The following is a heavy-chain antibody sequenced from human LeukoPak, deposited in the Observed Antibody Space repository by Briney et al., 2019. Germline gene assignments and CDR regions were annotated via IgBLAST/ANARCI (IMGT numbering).Heavy chain of an antibody. J-gene: IGHJ4*02. Sequence: SETLSLTCTVSGGSISSYYWSWIRQPPGKGLEWIGYIYYSGSTNYNPSLKSRVTISVDTSKNQFSLKLSSVTAADTAVYYCAREYCSSTSCPFDYWGQGTLVTVSS. D-gene: IGHD2-2*01. CDR1: GGSISSYY. V-gene: IGHV4-59*01. CDR2: IYYSGST. CDR3: AREYCSSTSCPFDY.